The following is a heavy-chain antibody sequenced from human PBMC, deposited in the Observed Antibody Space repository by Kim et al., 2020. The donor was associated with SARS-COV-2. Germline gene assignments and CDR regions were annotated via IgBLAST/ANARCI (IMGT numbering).Heavy chain of an antibody. J-gene: IGHJ4*02. V-gene: IGHV3-48*03. CDR2: I. Sequence: IYYADSVKGRFTISRDNAKNTLYLQMNSLRAEDTAVYYCARDYMGATLDDWGQGTLVTVSS. CDR3: ARDYMGATLDD.